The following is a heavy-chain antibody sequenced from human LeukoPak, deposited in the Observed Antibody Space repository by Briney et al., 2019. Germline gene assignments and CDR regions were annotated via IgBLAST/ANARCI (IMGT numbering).Heavy chain of an antibody. CDR3: ARDYYDSSGL. Sequence: PGGSLRLSCAASGFTFSSYAMHWVRQALGKGLEWVAVISYDGSNKYYADSVKGRFTISRDNSKNTLYLQMNSLRAEDTAVYYCARDYYDSSGLWGQGTLVTVSS. V-gene: IGHV3-30-3*01. J-gene: IGHJ4*02. D-gene: IGHD3-22*01. CDR2: ISYDGSNK. CDR1: GFTFSSYA.